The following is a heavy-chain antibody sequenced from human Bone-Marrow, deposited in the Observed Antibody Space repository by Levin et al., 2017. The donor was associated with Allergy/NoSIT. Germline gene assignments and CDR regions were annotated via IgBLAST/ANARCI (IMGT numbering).Heavy chain of an antibody. CDR3: ARHPQGVYYDSSGYFDY. Sequence: SQTLSLTCTVSGGSISSSSYYWGWIRQPPGKGLEWIGSIYYSGSTYYNPSLKSRVTISVDTSKNQFSLKLSSVTAADTAVYYCARHPQGVYYDSSGYFDYWGQGTLVTVSS. CDR2: IYYSGST. J-gene: IGHJ4*02. D-gene: IGHD3-22*01. CDR1: GGSISSSSYY. V-gene: IGHV4-39*01.